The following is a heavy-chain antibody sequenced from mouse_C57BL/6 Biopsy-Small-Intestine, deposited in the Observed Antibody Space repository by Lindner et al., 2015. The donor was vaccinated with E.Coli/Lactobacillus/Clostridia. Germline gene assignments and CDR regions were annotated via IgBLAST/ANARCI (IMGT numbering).Heavy chain of an antibody. J-gene: IGHJ1*01. CDR2: IIPIFDTA. Sequence: SVKVSCKASGGTFNSYAISWVRQAPGQGLEWMGGIIPIFDTANYAQKFHGRVTITADESTSTAYMELSSLRSEDTAVYYCARGGRCSGGSCRQNYYFYGMDVWGQGTTVTVSS. D-gene: IGHD1-1*02. CDR1: GGTFNSYA. CDR3: ARGGRCSGGSCRQNYYFYGMDV. V-gene: IGHV1-81*01.